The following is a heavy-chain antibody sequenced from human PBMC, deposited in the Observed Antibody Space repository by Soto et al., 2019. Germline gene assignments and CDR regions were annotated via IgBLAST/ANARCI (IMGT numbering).Heavy chain of an antibody. Sequence: QVQLQESGPGLVKPSQTLSLTCTVSGCSISSAGYYWSWIRQHPGKGLEWIGYIYYSGSTYYNPSLKSRVTISVDTSKNQFSLKLSSVTAADTAVYYCARWNSWPKRFDPWGQGTLVTVSS. CDR2: IYYSGST. CDR1: GCSISSAGYY. J-gene: IGHJ5*02. D-gene: IGHD1-1*01. CDR3: ARWNSWPKRFDP. V-gene: IGHV4-31*03.